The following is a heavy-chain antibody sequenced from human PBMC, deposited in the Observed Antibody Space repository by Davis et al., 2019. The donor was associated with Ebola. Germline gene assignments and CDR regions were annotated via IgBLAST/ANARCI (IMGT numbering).Heavy chain of an antibody. J-gene: IGHJ5*02. CDR1: GYPFTGYG. CDR2: ITTYNGNT. V-gene: IGHV1-18*01. Sequence: AASVKVSCKASGYPFTGYGISWVRQAPGQGLEWMGWITTYNGNTNYAQKLQGRVTMTTDTSTSTAYMELSSLRSEDTAVYYCARGRIVVVPALNWFDPWGQGTLVTVSS. CDR3: ARGRIVVVPALNWFDP. D-gene: IGHD2-2*01.